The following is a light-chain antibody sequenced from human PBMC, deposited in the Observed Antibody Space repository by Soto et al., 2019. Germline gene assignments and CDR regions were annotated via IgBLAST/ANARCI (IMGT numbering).Light chain of an antibody. J-gene: IGLJ2*01. Sequence: QSLRTQPPSVSGSPGHSVTISCIGTSSDIGTFNYVSWHQQRPGKAPRLIIYDVFQRPSGVPDRFSASKSGITASLTISGLQAENEADYYCCSYAAGDSFKFGGGTKVTGL. CDR3: CSYAAGDSFK. V-gene: IGLV2-11*01. CDR2: DVF. CDR1: SSDIGTFNY.